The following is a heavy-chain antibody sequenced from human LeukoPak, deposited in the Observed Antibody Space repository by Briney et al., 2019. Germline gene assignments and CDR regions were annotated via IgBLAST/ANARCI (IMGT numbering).Heavy chain of an antibody. Sequence: GGSLRLSCAASGFTFSSYAMSWVRQAPGEGLEWVSAISGSGGSTYYADSVKGRFTISRDNSKNTLYLQMNSLRAEDTAVYYCAKENGYCSSTSCYYYYGMDVWGQGTTVTVSS. CDR1: GFTFSSYA. V-gene: IGHV3-23*01. D-gene: IGHD2-2*01. J-gene: IGHJ6*02. CDR3: AKENGYCSSTSCYYYYGMDV. CDR2: ISGSGGST.